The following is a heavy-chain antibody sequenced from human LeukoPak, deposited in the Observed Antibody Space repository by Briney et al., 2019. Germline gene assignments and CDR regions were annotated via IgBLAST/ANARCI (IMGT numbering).Heavy chain of an antibody. J-gene: IGHJ5*02. CDR3: ARDLSGEAYCGGDCYSQKVRWFDP. Sequence: GASVKVSCKASGGTFSSYAISWVRQAPGQGLEWMGWISAYNGNTNYAQKLQSRVTMTTDTSTSTAYMELRSLRSDDTAVYYCARDLSGEAYCGGDCYSQKVRWFDPWGQGTLVTVSS. D-gene: IGHD2-21*02. CDR2: ISAYNGNT. CDR1: GGTFSSYA. V-gene: IGHV1-18*01.